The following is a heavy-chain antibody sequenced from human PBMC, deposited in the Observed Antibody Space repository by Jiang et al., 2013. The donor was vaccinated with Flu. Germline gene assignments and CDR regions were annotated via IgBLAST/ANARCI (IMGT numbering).Heavy chain of an antibody. CDR3: ARLRSGGLDAFDI. J-gene: IGHJ3*02. V-gene: IGHV5-51*01. CDR2: IYPGDSDT. Sequence: GAEVKKPGESLQISCKGFGYTFTRYWIAWVRQMPGKGLEWMGIIYPGDSDTRYSPSFQGQVTISADKSISTAFLQCSSLKASDTAMYYCARLRSGGLDAFDIWGQGTMVTVSS. D-gene: IGHD2-15*01. CDR1: GYTFTRYW.